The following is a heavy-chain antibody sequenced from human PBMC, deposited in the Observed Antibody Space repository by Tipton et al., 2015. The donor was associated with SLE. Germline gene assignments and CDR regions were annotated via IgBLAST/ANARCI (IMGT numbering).Heavy chain of an antibody. CDR2: ISGSGNRT. CDR3: AKDLNSVATSPFDY. J-gene: IGHJ4*02. Sequence: SLRLSCAASGFTFANYAMSWVRQAPGKGLEWVSAISGSGNRTYYVDSVKGHFTISRDNSKNTLYLQMNSLRVEDTAVYYCAKDLNSVATSPFDYWGQGTLVTVSS. CDR1: GFTFANYA. V-gene: IGHV3-23*01. D-gene: IGHD5-12*01.